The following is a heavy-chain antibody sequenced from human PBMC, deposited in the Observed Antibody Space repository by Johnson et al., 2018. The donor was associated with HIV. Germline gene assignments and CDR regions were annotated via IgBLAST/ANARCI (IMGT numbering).Heavy chain of an antibody. D-gene: IGHD3-16*02. CDR2: ISFDGSIK. V-gene: IGHV3-30-3*01. J-gene: IGHJ3*01. CDR1: GFTFSYYG. Sequence: QVQLVESGGGVVQPGRSLRLSCAASGFTFSYYGIHWVRQAPGKGLEWVAVISFDGSIKEYADSVKGRFTISRDNSKNTLYLQMNSLRAGDAAVYYCARDYRGRTVDAFDVWGQGTLVIVSS. CDR3: ARDYRGRTVDAFDV.